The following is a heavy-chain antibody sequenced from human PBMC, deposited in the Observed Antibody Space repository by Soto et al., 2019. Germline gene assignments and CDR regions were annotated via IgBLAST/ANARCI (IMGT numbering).Heavy chain of an antibody. CDR2: IIPIFGTA. J-gene: IGHJ3*01. CDR3: ARLPKPYYYDSSGLYPL. D-gene: IGHD3-22*01. Sequence: AASVKVSCKASGGTFSSYAISWVRQAPGQGLEWMGGIIPIFGTANYAQKFQGRVTITADESTSTAYMELSSLRSEDTAVYYCARLPKPYYYDSSGLYPLWGQGTRVTVSS. V-gene: IGHV1-69*13. CDR1: GGTFSSYA.